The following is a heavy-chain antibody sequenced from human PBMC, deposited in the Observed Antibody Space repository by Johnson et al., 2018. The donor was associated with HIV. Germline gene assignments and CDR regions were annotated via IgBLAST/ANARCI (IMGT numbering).Heavy chain of an antibody. CDR2: INWNGGSA. J-gene: IGHJ3*01. Sequence: EVQLVESGGGVVRPGGSLRLSCAASGFTFDDYGMNWVRQAPGKGLEWVSGINWNGGSATYATSVKGRFTIHRDNAKKSLSRQMNSMRAEDTALYDCARDPWYCRGGNCFLNAFDVWGQGTMVTVSS. V-gene: IGHV3-20*01. CDR3: ARDPWYCRGGNCFLNAFDV. CDR1: GFTFDDYG. D-gene: IGHD2-15*01.